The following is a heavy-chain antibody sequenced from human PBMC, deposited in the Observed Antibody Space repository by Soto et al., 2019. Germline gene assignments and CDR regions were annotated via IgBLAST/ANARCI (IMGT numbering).Heavy chain of an antibody. V-gene: IGHV6-1*01. Sequence: SQTLSLTCAISGDSVSSNSAAWNWIRQSPSRGLEWLGRTYYRSKWYNDYAVSVKSRITINPDTSKNQFSLQLNSVTPEDTAVYYCARDLGSGSYYIYYYYGMDVWGQGTTVTVSS. CDR1: GDSVSSNSAA. CDR2: TYYRSKWYN. J-gene: IGHJ6*02. CDR3: ARDLGSGSYYIYYYYGMDV. D-gene: IGHD3-10*01.